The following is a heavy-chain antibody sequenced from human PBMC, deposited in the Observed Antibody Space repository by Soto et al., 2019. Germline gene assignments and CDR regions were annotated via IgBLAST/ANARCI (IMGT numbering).Heavy chain of an antibody. CDR3: ARGRSSANCAP. Sequence: QVQLVQSGAEVRKPGSSVKVSCKISGGTFTNYVISWLRQAPGQGLEWMGGLIPIFGAANLAQKFQGRVTITADESTSTVNMELSSLTSDDTAVYYCARGRSSANCAPLGQGTLVTVSS. CDR1: GGTFTNYV. D-gene: IGHD6-6*01. CDR2: LIPIFGAA. V-gene: IGHV1-69*01. J-gene: IGHJ5*02.